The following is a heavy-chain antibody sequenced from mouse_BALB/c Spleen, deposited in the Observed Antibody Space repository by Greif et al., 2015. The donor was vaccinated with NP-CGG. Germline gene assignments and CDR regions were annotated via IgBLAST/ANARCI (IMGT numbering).Heavy chain of an antibody. J-gene: IGHJ4*01. Sequence: DVKLVESGGGLVQPKGSLKLSCAASGFTFNTYAMNWVRQAPGKGLEWVARIRSKSNNYATYYADSVKDRFTISRDDSQSMLYLQMNNLKTEDTAMYYWVRQGLRDYAMDYWGQGTSVTVSS. CDR1: GFTFNTYA. CDR3: VRQGLRDYAMDY. CDR2: IRSKSNNYAT. D-gene: IGHD3-3*01. V-gene: IGHV10-1*02.